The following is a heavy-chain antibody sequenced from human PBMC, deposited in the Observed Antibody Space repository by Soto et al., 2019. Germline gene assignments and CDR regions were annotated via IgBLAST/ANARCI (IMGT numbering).Heavy chain of an antibody. CDR2: ISGSGGST. CDR1: GFTFSSYA. D-gene: IGHD1-1*01. CDR3: AKRATVAYFDY. V-gene: IGHV3-23*01. Sequence: EVQLLESGGGLVQPGGSLRLSCAASGFTFSSYAMNWVRQAPGKGLAWVSVISGSGGSTYYADSVKGRFTISRDNSKNTLYLQMNSLGAENTAVYYCAKRATVAYFDYRGQGILVIVSS. J-gene: IGHJ4*02.